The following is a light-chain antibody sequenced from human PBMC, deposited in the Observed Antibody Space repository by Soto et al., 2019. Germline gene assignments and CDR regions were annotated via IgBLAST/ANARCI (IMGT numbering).Light chain of an antibody. CDR3: QQNSCPAWT. CDR1: QSISTY. V-gene: IGKV1-39*01. J-gene: IGKJ5*01. Sequence: DIQMTQSPSSLSASVGDRVTITCRASQSISTYLNWYHQKPGKAPDLLMYAASSLQSGPPSSCSGSAAGTDFTLTSTGEQAADFATYCRQQNSCPAWTFGQGTRVE. CDR2: AAS.